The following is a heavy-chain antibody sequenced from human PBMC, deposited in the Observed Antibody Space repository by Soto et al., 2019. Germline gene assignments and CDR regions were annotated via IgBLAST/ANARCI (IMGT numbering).Heavy chain of an antibody. D-gene: IGHD2-8*02. Sequence: SETLSLTCAGYGGSLSGYDWTWIRQPPGTGLEWIGEINHSGSTNYNPSLKSRVTISVDTSKNQFSLKLTSVTAAVTAVYYCARDKITGLFDYCGQRTPVPVSS. CDR2: INHSGST. V-gene: IGHV4-34*01. J-gene: IGHJ4*01. CDR1: GGSLSGYD. CDR3: ARDKITGLFDY.